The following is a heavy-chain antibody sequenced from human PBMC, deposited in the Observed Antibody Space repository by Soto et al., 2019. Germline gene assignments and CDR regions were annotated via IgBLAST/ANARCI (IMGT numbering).Heavy chain of an antibody. CDR2: IIPIFGTA. D-gene: IGHD1-1*01. Sequence: AASVKVSCKASGGTFSSYAISWVRQAPGQGLEWMGGIIPIFGTANYAQKFQGRVTITADESTSTAYMELSSLRSEDTAVYYCASDRGERYYRLDVWGQGTTVTVSS. CDR3: ASDRGERYYRLDV. CDR1: GGTFSSYA. J-gene: IGHJ6*02. V-gene: IGHV1-69*13.